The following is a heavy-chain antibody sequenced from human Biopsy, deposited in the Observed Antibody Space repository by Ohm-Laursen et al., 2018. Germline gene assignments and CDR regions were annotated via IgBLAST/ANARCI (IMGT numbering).Heavy chain of an antibody. J-gene: IGHJ6*02. V-gene: IGHV2-70*16. CDR1: GFSLNTRGMS. CDR3: ARIPILVVPAAIVYRHRRHLQGLDV. CDR2: LYWDDSK. D-gene: IGHD2-2*02. Sequence: TQTLTLTCTLSGFSLNTRGMSVTWIRQPPGKALEWLAPLYWDDSKVYNGSLKTRLTISKDTSENPVVLTLSDVDPVDTATYFCARIPILVVPAAIVYRHRRHLQGLDVWGQGTTVIVSS.